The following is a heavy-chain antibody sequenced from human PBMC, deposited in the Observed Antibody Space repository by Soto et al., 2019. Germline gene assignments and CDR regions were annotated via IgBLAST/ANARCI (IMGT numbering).Heavy chain of an antibody. J-gene: IGHJ6*03. V-gene: IGHV4-31*03. CDR1: GGSISSGGYY. D-gene: IGHD6-19*01. CDR2: IYYSGST. Sequence: SETLSLTCTVSGGSISSGGYYWSWIRQHPGKGLEWIGYIYYSGSTYYNPSLKSRVTISVDTSKNQFSLKLSSVTAADTAVYYCASGAGAYHYYYYMDVWGKGTTVTVSS. CDR3: ASGAGAYHYYYYMDV.